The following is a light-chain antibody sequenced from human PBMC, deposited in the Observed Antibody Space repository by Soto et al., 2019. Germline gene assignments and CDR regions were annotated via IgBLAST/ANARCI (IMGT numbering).Light chain of an antibody. V-gene: IGLV4-69*01. CDR2: VNNHGSH. CDR3: QTWGTGIQV. Sequence: QPVLTQSPSASASLGASVKFTCTLSSGHRDYAIAWHQQQPEKGPRYLMKVNNHGSHNKGDGIPDRFSGSSSGAERYLTISSLKSEDEADYYCQTWGTGIQVFGGGTKLTVL. CDR1: SGHRDYA. J-gene: IGLJ2*01.